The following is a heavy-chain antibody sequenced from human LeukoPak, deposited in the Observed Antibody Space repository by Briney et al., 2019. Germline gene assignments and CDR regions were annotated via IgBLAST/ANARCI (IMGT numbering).Heavy chain of an antibody. D-gene: IGHD3-22*01. Sequence: SVKVSCKASGGTFSSYAISWVRQAPGQGLEWMGGIIPIFGTANYAQKFQGRVTITADESTSTAYMELSSLRSGDTAVYYCARERINYYDNSGSGPDYWGQGTLVTVSS. CDR3: ARERINYYDNSGSGPDY. V-gene: IGHV1-69*13. CDR2: IIPIFGTA. CDR1: GGTFSSYA. J-gene: IGHJ4*02.